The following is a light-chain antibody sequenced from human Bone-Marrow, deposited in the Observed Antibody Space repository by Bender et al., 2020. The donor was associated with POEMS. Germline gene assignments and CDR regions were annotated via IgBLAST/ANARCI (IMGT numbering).Light chain of an antibody. CDR2: QDT. CDR1: KLGEEY. Sequence: SYELTQPPSVSVSPGQTATITCSGEKLGEEYACWYQQKPGQSPVVVIYQDTKRPSGIPELFSGSTSGNTASLTISGTQTMDEADYYCKSWGSNTAVFGGGTKLTVL. J-gene: IGLJ2*01. CDR3: KSWGSNTAV. V-gene: IGLV3-1*01.